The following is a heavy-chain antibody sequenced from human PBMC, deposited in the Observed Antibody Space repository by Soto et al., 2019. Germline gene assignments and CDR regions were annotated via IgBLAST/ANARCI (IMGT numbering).Heavy chain of an antibody. V-gene: IGHV3-74*01. Sequence: PGGSLRLSCEASGFIFSSHWMHWVRQSAEKGLVWVSRINSDGSSTAYADSVKGRFTISRDNSKNTLYLQMNSLRAEDTAVYYCAKESGGIQLWPNNWFDPWGQGTLVTVSS. CDR1: GFIFSSHW. CDR3: AKESGGIQLWPNNWFDP. J-gene: IGHJ5*02. CDR2: INSDGSST. D-gene: IGHD5-18*01.